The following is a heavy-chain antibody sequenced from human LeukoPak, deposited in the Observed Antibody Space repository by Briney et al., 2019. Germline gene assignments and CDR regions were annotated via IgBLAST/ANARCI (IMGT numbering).Heavy chain of an antibody. Sequence: GGSLRLSCAASGFTFSSYAMHWVRQAPGKGLEWVAVISYDGSNKYYADSVKGRFTISRDNSKNTLYLQMNSLRAEDTAVYYCARSQWLADLDYWGQGTLVTVSS. J-gene: IGHJ4*02. CDR2: ISYDGSNK. V-gene: IGHV3-30-3*01. CDR3: ARSQWLADLDY. D-gene: IGHD6-19*01. CDR1: GFTFSSYA.